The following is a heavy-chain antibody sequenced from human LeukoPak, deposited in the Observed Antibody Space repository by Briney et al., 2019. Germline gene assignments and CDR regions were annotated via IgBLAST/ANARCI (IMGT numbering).Heavy chain of an antibody. V-gene: IGHV3-11*01. CDR1: GFTLSDYY. J-gene: IGHJ3*02. CDR3: ARGEGSSWSPGAFDI. Sequence: GGSLRLSCAASGFTLSDYYMSWIRQAPGKGLEWVSYISGSGSTIYYADSVKGRFTISRDNAKNSLYLQMNSLRAEDTAVYYCARGEGSSWSPGAFDIWGQGTMVTVSS. D-gene: IGHD6-13*01. CDR2: ISGSGSTI.